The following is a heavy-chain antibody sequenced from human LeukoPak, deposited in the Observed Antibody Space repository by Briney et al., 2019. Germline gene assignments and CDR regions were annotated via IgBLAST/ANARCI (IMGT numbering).Heavy chain of an antibody. CDR3: ARGPERWLQLDASDALDY. D-gene: IGHD5-24*01. CDR2: IYYSGST. J-gene: IGHJ4*02. CDR1: GGSISSYY. V-gene: IGHV4-59*01. Sequence: PSETLSLTCTVSGGSISSYYWSWIRQPPGKGLEWIGYIYYSGSTNYNPSLKSRVTISVDTSKSQFSLKLSSVTAADTAVYYCARGPERWLQLDASDALDYWGQGTLVTVSS.